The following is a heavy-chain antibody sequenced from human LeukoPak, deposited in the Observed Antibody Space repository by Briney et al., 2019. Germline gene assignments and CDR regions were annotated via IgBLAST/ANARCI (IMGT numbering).Heavy chain of an antibody. J-gene: IGHJ4*02. CDR3: AKVPITVTRNFDY. CDR1: GFTFSNYV. V-gene: IGHV3-23*01. D-gene: IGHD4-17*01. CDR2: ISGSGGNT. Sequence: GGSLRLSCAASGFTFSNYVMSWVRQAPGKGLEWVSSISGSGGNTYYADSVKSRFTISRDNSKNTLYLQMNSLRAEDTAVYYCAKVPITVTRNFDYWGQGTLVTVSS.